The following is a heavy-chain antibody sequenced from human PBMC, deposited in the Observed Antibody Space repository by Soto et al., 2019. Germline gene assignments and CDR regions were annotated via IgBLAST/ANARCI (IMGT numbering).Heavy chain of an antibody. CDR2: INPKSGGT. V-gene: IGHV1-2*02. J-gene: IGHJ4*02. D-gene: IGHD3-22*01. CDR1: RYTFSAYY. CDR3: ARGGTFAYDTSGYSVY. Sequence: SVKVSCKNSRYTFSAYYMHWVRQAPGQGLEWMGWINPKSGGTLYAQKFQGRVTMTRDTSISTAYMELSRLRSDDTAVYYCARGGTFAYDTSGYSVYWGQGTLVPVSS.